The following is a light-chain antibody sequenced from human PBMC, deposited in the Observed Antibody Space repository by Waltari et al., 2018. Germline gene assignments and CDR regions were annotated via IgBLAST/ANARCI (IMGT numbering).Light chain of an antibody. Sequence: EVVLTQSPDFQSVTPKENVTITCRASESIGTSLHWYQQKADQSPKFLIRFASKSTSGVPSRFSGSGSWTDFALIINGRECEDAATYYCQQSSSLPITFGGGTQVEIK. V-gene: IGKV6-21*02. CDR2: FAS. CDR1: ESIGTS. J-gene: IGKJ4*01. CDR3: QQSSSLPIT.